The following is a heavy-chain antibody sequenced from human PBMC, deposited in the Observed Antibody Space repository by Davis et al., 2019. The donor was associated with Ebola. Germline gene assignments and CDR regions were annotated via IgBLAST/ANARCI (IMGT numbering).Heavy chain of an antibody. CDR1: GFTFSSYA. D-gene: IGHD2-2*01. Sequence: GGSLRLSCAASGFTFSSYAMTWVRQAPGKGLEWVSGITGSDGSTYCADSVKGRFTISRDNSKNTLYLQMNSLRAEDTAVYYCARHYCSSTSCYAGIYYYYYGMDVWGQGTTVTVSS. J-gene: IGHJ6*02. V-gene: IGHV3-23*01. CDR3: ARHYCSSTSCYAGIYYYYYGMDV. CDR2: ITGSDGST.